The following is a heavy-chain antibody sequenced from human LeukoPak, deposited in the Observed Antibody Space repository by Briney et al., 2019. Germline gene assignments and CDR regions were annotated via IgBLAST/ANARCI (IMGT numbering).Heavy chain of an antibody. CDR1: GFTFSSYG. V-gene: IGHV3-30*18. CDR3: AKDLDTGYKYYYYGMDV. J-gene: IGHJ6*04. CDR2: ISYDGSNK. D-gene: IGHD3-9*01. Sequence: GRSLRLSCAAPGFTFSSYGMHWVRQAPGKGLEWVAVISYDGSNKYYVDSVKGRFTISRDNSKNTLYLQMNSLRAEDTAVYYCAKDLDTGYKYYYYGMDVWGKGTTVTVSS.